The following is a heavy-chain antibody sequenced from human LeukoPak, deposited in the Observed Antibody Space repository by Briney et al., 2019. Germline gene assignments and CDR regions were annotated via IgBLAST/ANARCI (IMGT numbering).Heavy chain of an antibody. Sequence: EWMGGIIPIFGTANYAQKFQGRVTITTDESTSTAYMELSSLRSEDTAVYYCAREGGGRYYDSSGYYYPYFDYWGQGTLVTVSS. CDR2: IIPIFGTA. CDR3: AREGGGRYYDSSGYYYPYFDY. D-gene: IGHD3-22*01. J-gene: IGHJ4*02. V-gene: IGHV1-69*05.